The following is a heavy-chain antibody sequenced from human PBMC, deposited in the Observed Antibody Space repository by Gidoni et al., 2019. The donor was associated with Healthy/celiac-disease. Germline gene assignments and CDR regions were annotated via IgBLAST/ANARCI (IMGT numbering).Heavy chain of an antibody. CDR2: IDYSGST. D-gene: IGHD2-2*01. CDR1: GGSVSSGCHY. Sequence: QLQLQESAPGLVKPTETLSLPCTVPGGSVSSGCHYWCWIRQPPGKGLEWIGYIDYSGSTNYNPSLKSRVTISVDTSKNQFSLKLSSVTAADTAVYYCARGRGTSRRMDVWGQGTTVTVSS. CDR3: ARGRGTSRRMDV. V-gene: IGHV4-61*01. J-gene: IGHJ6*02.